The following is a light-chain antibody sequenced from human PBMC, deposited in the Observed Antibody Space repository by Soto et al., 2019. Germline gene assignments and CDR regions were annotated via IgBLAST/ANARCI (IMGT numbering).Light chain of an antibody. J-gene: IGLJ1*01. CDR3: CSYAGSNTLYV. V-gene: IGLV2-23*01. Sequence: QSVLTQPASVSGSPGQSITISCTGTSSDVGSYNLVSWYQQHPGKAPKFMIYEGSKRPSGVSNRFSGSKSGNTASLTISGLQAEDDADYYCCSYAGSNTLYVFGTGTKLTVL. CDR2: EGS. CDR1: SSDVGSYNL.